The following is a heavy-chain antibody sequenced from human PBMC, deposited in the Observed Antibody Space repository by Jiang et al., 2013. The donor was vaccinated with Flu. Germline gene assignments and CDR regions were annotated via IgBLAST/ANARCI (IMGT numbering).Heavy chain of an antibody. D-gene: IGHD2-2*01. CDR3: ARTRSHCSTTSCYDFYGMDV. J-gene: IGHJ6*02. CDR1: GFSLSTTGMR. Sequence: KPTQTLTLTCTFSGFSLSTTGMRVSWIRQPPGKALEWLARIDWDDDKFYSTSLKTRLTISKDTSKNQVVLTMTNMDPVDTATYHCARTRSHCSTTSCYDFYGMDVWGQGTTVTVSS. V-gene: IGHV2-70*04. CDR2: IDWDDDK.